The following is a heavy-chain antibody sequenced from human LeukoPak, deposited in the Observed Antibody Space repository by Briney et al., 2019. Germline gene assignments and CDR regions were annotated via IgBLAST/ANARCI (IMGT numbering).Heavy chain of an antibody. CDR2: ISSSSSYI. D-gene: IGHD2-2*01. CDR1: GFTFSSYS. J-gene: IGHJ4*02. V-gene: IGHV3-21*01. Sequence: GGSLRLSCAASGFTFSSYSMNWVRQAPGKGLEWVSSISSSSSYIYYADSVKGRFTISRDNAKNSLYLQMNSLRAEYTAVYYCARAPGYCSSTSCYGPVDYWGQGALVTVSS. CDR3: ARAPGYCSSTSCYGPVDY.